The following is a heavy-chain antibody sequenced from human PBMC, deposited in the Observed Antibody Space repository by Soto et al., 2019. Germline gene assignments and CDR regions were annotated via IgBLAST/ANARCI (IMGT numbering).Heavy chain of an antibody. CDR2: ISGSGGST. V-gene: IGHV3-23*01. CDR1: GFTFSSYA. CDR3: ARGPYFDWFPGKNWFDP. J-gene: IGHJ5*02. D-gene: IGHD3-9*01. Sequence: PGGSLRLSCAASGFTFSSYAMSWVRQAPGKGLEWVSAISGSGGSTYYADSVKGRFTISRDNAKNSLYLQMNSLRAEDTAVYYCARGPYFDWFPGKNWFDPWGQGTLVTVSS.